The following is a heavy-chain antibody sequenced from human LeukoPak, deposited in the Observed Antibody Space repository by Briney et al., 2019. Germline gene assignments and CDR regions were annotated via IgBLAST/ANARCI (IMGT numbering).Heavy chain of an antibody. Sequence: GGSLRLSCAASGFTFSSYSMNWVRQAPGEGLEWVSSISSSSSYIYYADSVKGRFTISRDNAKNSLYLQMNSLRAEDTAVYYCARVWGGSYYYWGQGTLVTVSS. CDR1: GFTFSSYS. CDR3: ARVWGGSYYY. CDR2: ISSSSSYI. V-gene: IGHV3-21*01. D-gene: IGHD1-26*01. J-gene: IGHJ4*02.